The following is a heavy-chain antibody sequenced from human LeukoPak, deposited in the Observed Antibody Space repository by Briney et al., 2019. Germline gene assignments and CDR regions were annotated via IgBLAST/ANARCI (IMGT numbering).Heavy chain of an antibody. Sequence: SETLSLTCTVSGYSISSGYYWGWIRQPPGKGLEWIGSIYHSGSTYYNPSLKSRVTISVDTSKNQFSLKLSSVTAADTAVYYCARAETYSSGWYDAFFDYWGQGTLVTVSS. D-gene: IGHD6-19*01. CDR2: IYHSGST. J-gene: IGHJ4*02. CDR3: ARAETYSSGWYDAFFDY. V-gene: IGHV4-38-2*02. CDR1: GYSISSGYY.